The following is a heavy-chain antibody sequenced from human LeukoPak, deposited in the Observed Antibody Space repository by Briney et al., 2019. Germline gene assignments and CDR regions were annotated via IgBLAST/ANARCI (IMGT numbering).Heavy chain of an antibody. J-gene: IGHJ5*02. Sequence: SETLSLTCAVYGGSFSGYYWSWIRKPPGKGLGWIGEINHSGSTNYNPSLKSRVTISVDTSKNQFSLKLSSVTAADTAVYYCARDPLNYDSSGGGVDPWGQGTLVTVSS. CDR1: GGSFSGYY. V-gene: IGHV4-34*01. CDR3: ARDPLNYDSSGGGVDP. CDR2: INHSGST. D-gene: IGHD3-22*01.